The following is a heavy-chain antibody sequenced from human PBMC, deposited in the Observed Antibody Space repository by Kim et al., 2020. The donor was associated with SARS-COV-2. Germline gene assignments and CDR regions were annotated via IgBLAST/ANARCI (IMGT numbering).Heavy chain of an antibody. V-gene: IGHV3-23*01. J-gene: IGHJ4*02. Sequence: GGSLRLSCAASGFPFSTYAMTWVRQAPGKGLEWVSDMSASGGSTYSADSVKGRFTISRDNSKNTLYLQMKSLRAEDTAVYYCAKANMPYRYSSSWYPDYWGQGTLVTVSS. D-gene: IGHD6-13*01. CDR2: MSASGGST. CDR3: AKANMPYRYSSSWYPDY. CDR1: GFPFSTYA.